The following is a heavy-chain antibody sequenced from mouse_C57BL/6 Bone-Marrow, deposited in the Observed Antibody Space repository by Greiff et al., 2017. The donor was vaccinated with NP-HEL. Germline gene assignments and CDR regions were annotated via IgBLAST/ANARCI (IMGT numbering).Heavy chain of an antibody. Sequence: QVQLQQSGAELVMPGASVKLSCKASGYTFTSYWMHWVKQRPGQGLEWIGEIDPSDSYTNYNQKFKGKSTLTVDKSSSTAYMQPSSLTSEDSAVYYCARDYGSSTWFAYWGQGTLVTVSA. D-gene: IGHD1-1*01. CDR1: GYTFTSYW. CDR2: IDPSDSYT. CDR3: ARDYGSSTWFAY. J-gene: IGHJ3*01. V-gene: IGHV1-69*01.